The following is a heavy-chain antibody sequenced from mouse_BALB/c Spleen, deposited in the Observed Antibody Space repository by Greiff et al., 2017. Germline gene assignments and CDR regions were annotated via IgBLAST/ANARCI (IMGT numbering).Heavy chain of an antibody. CDR2: ISSGSSTI. J-gene: IGHJ2*01. Sequence: DVQLVESGGGLVQPGGSRKLSCAASGFTFSSFGMHWVRQALEKGLEWVAYISSGSSTIYYADTVKGRFTISRDNPKNTLFLQMTSLRSEDTAMYYCARDYFDYWGQGTTLTVSS. CDR3: ARDYFDY. CDR1: GFTFSSFG. V-gene: IGHV5-17*02.